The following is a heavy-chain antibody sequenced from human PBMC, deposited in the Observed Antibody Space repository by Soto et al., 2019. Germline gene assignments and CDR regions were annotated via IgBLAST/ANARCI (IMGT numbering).Heavy chain of an antibody. Sequence: GESLKISCKGSGYSFTTYWISWVRQMPGKGLEWMGRIDPSDSYTNFSPSFQGHVTISVDKSTSTAYLQWSSLQASDTAMYYCARLPRPGYYSEGFFDYWGQGALVTVSS. CDR3: ARLPRPGYYSEGFFDY. D-gene: IGHD3-22*01. V-gene: IGHV5-10-1*01. J-gene: IGHJ4*02. CDR2: IDPSDSYT. CDR1: GYSFTTYW.